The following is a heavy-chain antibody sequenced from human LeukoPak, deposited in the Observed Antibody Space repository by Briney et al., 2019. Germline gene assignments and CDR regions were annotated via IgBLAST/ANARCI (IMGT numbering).Heavy chain of an antibody. CDR2: IYSGGST. CDR1: RVSARRTY. CDR3: ARGRDYESSGWDWYFYL. V-gene: IGHV3-53*01. D-gene: IGHD3-22*01. Sequence: GGSLRLSCADPRVSARRTYMSWVAQAPGKGLEWVSVIYSGGSTYYADSVKGRFTISRDNSKNTLYPQMNSLRAEDTAVHYRARGRDYESSGWDWYFYLWGRGTLVTVSS. J-gene: IGHJ2*01.